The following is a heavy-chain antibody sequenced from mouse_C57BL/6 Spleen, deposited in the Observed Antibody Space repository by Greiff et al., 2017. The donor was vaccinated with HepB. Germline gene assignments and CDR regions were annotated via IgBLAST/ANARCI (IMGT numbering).Heavy chain of an antibody. CDR1: GYSITSGYY. CDR2: ISYDGSN. J-gene: IGHJ2*01. D-gene: IGHD4-1*01. CDR3: ARGAEPAGTFYFDY. Sequence: EVKLVESGPGLVKPSQSLSLTCSVTGYSITSGYYWNWIRQFPGNKLEWMGYISYDGSNNYNPSLKNRISITRDTSKNQFFLKLNSVTTEDTATYYCARGAEPAGTFYFDYWGQGTTLTVSS. V-gene: IGHV3-6*01.